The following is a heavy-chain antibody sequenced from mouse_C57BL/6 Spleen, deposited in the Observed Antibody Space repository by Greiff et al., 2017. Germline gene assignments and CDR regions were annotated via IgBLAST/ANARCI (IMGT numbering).Heavy chain of an antibody. CDR1: GYSFTSYY. CDR2: IYPGSGNT. CDR3: ARDSDHGSRYFDV. Sequence: VQLQQSGPELVKPGASVKISCKASGYSFTSYYIHWVKQRPGQGLEWIGWIYPGSGNTKYNEKFKGKATLTADTSSSTAYMQLSSLTSEDSAVYYCARDSDHGSRYFDVWGTGTTVTVSS. D-gene: IGHD1-1*01. J-gene: IGHJ1*03. V-gene: IGHV1-66*01.